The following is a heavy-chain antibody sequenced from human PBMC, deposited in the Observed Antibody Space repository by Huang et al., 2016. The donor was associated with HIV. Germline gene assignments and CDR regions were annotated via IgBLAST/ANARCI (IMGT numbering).Heavy chain of an antibody. CDR3: AREVMITFGGPFDP. V-gene: IGHV4-34*01. CDR2: VNHKGRT. Sequence: QVHLEQWGAGLLKPSETLSLTCAVYGGSFSGSYWNWIRQSPGKGLEWIGQVNHKGRTDYNASLKGRATRWVDTSKNQFSLKLSSVTAADTAVYYCAREVMITFGGPFDPWGQGTLVTVSS. CDR1: GGSFSGSY. J-gene: IGHJ5*02. D-gene: IGHD3-16*01.